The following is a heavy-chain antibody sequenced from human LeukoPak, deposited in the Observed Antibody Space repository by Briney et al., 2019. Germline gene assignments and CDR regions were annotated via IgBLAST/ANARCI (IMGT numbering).Heavy chain of an antibody. CDR2: IYYSGST. CDR3: ARVEFTIFGGLNWFDP. CDR1: GGPISSGDYY. V-gene: IGHV4-61*08. Sequence: NTSQTLSLTCAVSGGPISSGDYYWSWIRQPPGKGLKWIGYIYYSGSTNYNPSLKSRITLSVDTSKNQFSLKLNSVTAADTAVYYCARVEFTIFGGLNWFDPWGQGTLVTVSS. D-gene: IGHD3-3*01. J-gene: IGHJ5*02.